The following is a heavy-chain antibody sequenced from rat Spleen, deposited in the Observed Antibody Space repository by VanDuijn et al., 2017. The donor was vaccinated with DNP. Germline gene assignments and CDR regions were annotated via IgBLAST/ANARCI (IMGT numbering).Heavy chain of an antibody. D-gene: IGHD1-2*01. CDR3: ARLSSYYFDY. V-gene: IGHV5-7*01. CDR2: ISYDGSST. CDR1: GFTFSDYN. J-gene: IGHJ2*01. Sequence: EVQLVESGGGLVQPGRSLKLSCAASGFTFSDYNMAWVRQAPKKGLEWVATISYDGSSTYYRDSVKGRFTISRDNAKNTLYLQMNSLRSEDTATYYCARLSSYYFDYWGQGVMVTVSS.